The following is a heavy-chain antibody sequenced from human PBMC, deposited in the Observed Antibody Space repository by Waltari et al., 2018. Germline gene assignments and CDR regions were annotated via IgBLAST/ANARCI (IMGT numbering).Heavy chain of an antibody. CDR2: LNHSGNT. V-gene: IGHV4-34*01. D-gene: IGHD3-9*01. J-gene: IGHJ6*03. CDR3: ARGHPFTIVSPRYYYYYYMDV. CDR1: SGSLTGYH. Sequence: QVHLQQWGAGLLKPSETLSLTCGVYSGSLTGYHWNWIRQAPGKGLEWIAGLNHSGNTDYHPSLESRVTISADTSKNQFSLHLTSVTAADTAVYYCARGHPFTIVSPRYYYYYYMDVWDKGTAVTVSS.